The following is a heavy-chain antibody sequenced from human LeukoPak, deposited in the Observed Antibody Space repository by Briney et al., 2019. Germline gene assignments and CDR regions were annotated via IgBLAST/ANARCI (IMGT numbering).Heavy chain of an antibody. CDR3: ARYSSSWSSDDFGI. Sequence: GSLLLSCAAAGVTVSSNYMSWFRRAPGKGLEGVSAIYSGGSTYYADSVKGRFTISRDNSKNTLYLQMNILRAEDTAVYYCARYSSSWSSDDFGIWGQGTMVTVSS. D-gene: IGHD6-13*01. CDR2: IYSGGST. CDR1: GVTVSSNY. J-gene: IGHJ3*02. V-gene: IGHV3-66*01.